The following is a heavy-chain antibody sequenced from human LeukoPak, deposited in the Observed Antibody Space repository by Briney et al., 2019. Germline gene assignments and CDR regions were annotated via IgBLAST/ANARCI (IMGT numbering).Heavy chain of an antibody. V-gene: IGHV4-39*01. CDR2: IYYSGHT. D-gene: IGHD2-15*01. CDR1: GGSIKSYY. Sequence: SETLSLTSTVAGGSIKSYYCRCIRQPPGKGLEWIGSIYYSGHTYYNPSLKSRVTISVDTSKNQFSLRLSSVTAADTAVYYCARRGECCSGGSCQVAIDFWVQGTMVTVSS. J-gene: IGHJ3*01. CDR3: ARRGECCSGGSCQVAIDF.